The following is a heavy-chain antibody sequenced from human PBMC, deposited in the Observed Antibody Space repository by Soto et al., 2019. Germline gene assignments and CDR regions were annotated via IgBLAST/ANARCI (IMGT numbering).Heavy chain of an antibody. V-gene: IGHV3-23*01. CDR1: GFTFNNYA. CDR2: ISGTGGST. Sequence: EVQVLDSGGGLVQPGGSLRLSCAASGFTFNNYAMNWVRQAPGKGLEWVATISGTGGSTYYADSVKGRFTISRDNSKNTLYLQMNSLRVEDTDVYYCAKDRLAGNFDYWGLVTQVTVSA. CDR3: AKDRLAGNFDY. J-gene: IGHJ4*02.